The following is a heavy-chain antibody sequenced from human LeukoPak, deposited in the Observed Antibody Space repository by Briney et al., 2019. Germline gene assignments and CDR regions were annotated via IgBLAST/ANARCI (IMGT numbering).Heavy chain of an antibody. Sequence: PGGSLRLSCAASGFSFSTYTMNWVRQAPGKGLEWVGRIKSKTDGGTTDYAAPVKGRFTISRDDSKNTLYLQMNSLKTEDTAVYYCTTSPPYYDFWSGYYCYWGQGTLVTVSS. V-gene: IGHV3-15*07. J-gene: IGHJ4*02. CDR2: IKSKTDGGTT. D-gene: IGHD3-3*01. CDR3: TTSPPYYDFWSGYYCY. CDR1: GFSFSTYT.